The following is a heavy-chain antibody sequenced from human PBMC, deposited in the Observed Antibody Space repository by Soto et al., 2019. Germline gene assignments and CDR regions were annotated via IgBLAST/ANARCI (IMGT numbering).Heavy chain of an antibody. D-gene: IGHD3-3*01. CDR3: AKGGDSWSGYSHY. Sequence: PGVSLRLSCAASGFSFSNYVMSWVRQAPGKGLEWVSGISDSGGSSFDVDSVRGRFTISRDNSKNTLYLQMNSLTNEDTAVYYCAKGGDSWSGYSHYWGRGTLVT. V-gene: IGHV3-23*01. CDR2: ISDSGGSS. CDR1: GFSFSNYV. J-gene: IGHJ4*02.